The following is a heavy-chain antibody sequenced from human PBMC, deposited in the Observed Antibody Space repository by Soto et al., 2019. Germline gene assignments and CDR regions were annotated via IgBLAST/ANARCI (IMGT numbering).Heavy chain of an antibody. CDR2: TYYRSKWYN. Sequence: QSQTLSLTCAISGDSVSSNSAAWNWIRQSPSRGLEWLGRTYYRSKWYNDYAVSVKSRITINPDTSKNQFSLQLNSVTPEDTAVYYCARGQGSNYGSGSYAFDIWGQGTMVTVSS. J-gene: IGHJ3*02. D-gene: IGHD3-10*01. CDR3: ARGQGSNYGSGSYAFDI. V-gene: IGHV6-1*01. CDR1: GDSVSSNSAA.